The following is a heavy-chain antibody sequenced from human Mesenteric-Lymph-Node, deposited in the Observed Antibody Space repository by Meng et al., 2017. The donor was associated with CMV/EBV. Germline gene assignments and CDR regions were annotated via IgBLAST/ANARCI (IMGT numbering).Heavy chain of an antibody. CDR2: ISGNNGNT. Sequence: ASVKVSCKASGYTFTGYYMHWVRQAPGQGLEWMGWISGNNGNTNYAQKLQGRVTMTTDTSTTTVYMEMRSLRSDDTAVYYCARGEGFTSRVYFDYWGQGTLVTVSS. CDR1: GYTFTGYY. CDR3: ARGEGFTSRVYFDY. D-gene: IGHD2-2*01. J-gene: IGHJ4*02. V-gene: IGHV1-18*04.